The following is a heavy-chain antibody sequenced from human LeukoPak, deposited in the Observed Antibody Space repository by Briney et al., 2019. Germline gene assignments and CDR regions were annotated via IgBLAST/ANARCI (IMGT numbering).Heavy chain of an antibody. Sequence: GGSLRLSCAASGFTFSSYWMHWVRQAPGKGLVWVSRINSDGSSTYYADSVKGRFTISRDNSKNTMYLQMNSLNAEDTAVYYCAKDEVVPGYYYTDVWGRGTTVTISS. V-gene: IGHV3-74*01. D-gene: IGHD2-2*01. J-gene: IGHJ6*03. CDR3: AKDEVVPGYYYTDV. CDR2: INSDGSST. CDR1: GFTFSSYW.